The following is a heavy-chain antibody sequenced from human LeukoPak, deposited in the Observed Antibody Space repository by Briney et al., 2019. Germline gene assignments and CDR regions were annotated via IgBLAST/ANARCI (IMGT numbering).Heavy chain of an antibody. CDR2: INHSGST. V-gene: IGHV4-34*01. CDR1: GGSFSGYY. CDR3: ARSKNTAMVIDY. D-gene: IGHD5-18*01. J-gene: IGHJ4*02. Sequence: SETLSLTCAVYGGSFSGYYWSRIRQPPGKGLEWIGEINHSGSTNYNPSLKSRVTISVDTSKNQFSLKLSSVTAADTAVYYCARSKNTAMVIDYWGQGTLVTVSS.